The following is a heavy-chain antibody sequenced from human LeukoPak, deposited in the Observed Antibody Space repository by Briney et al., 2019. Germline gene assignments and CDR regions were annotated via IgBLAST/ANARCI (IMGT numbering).Heavy chain of an antibody. Sequence: PGGSLRLSCAASGFTFDTHGMHWVRQAPGKGLEWVAVIWYDGGIKYYSDSVKGRFTISRDNSQNTLYLQMNSLRAEDTAVYYCVRTSCTGSRCKPYSYYDMDVWGQGTTVTVSS. J-gene: IGHJ6*02. CDR3: VRTSCTGSRCKPYSYYDMDV. CDR2: IWYDGGIK. V-gene: IGHV3-33*01. D-gene: IGHD2-15*01. CDR1: GFTFDTHG.